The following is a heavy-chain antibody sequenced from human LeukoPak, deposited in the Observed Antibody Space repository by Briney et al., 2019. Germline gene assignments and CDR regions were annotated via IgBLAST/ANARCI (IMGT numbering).Heavy chain of an antibody. Sequence: GGSLRLSSAASGFTVSSNYMSWVRQAPGKGLEWVSVIYSGGSTYYADSVKGRFTISRDNSKNTLYLQMNSLRAEDTAVYYCARGSDYGDHYYFDYWGQGTLVTVSS. D-gene: IGHD4-17*01. J-gene: IGHJ4*02. CDR1: GFTVSSNY. CDR2: IYSGGST. CDR3: ARGSDYGDHYYFDY. V-gene: IGHV3-66*01.